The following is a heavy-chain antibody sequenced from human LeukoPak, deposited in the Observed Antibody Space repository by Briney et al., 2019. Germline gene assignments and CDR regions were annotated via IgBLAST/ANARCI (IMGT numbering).Heavy chain of an antibody. CDR2: LNPKSGAT. CDR3: ARDTYGGSYFPLPY. D-gene: IGHD1-26*01. CDR1: GYTFSGYY. Sequence: ASVKVSCKASGYTFSGYYIHWVRQAPGQGLEWMGWLNPKSGATKYAQKFQGRVTLTRDLSLSTAYMDLNSLTSDDTAVYYCARDTYGGSYFPLPYWGQGTLVTVFS. J-gene: IGHJ4*02. V-gene: IGHV1-2*02.